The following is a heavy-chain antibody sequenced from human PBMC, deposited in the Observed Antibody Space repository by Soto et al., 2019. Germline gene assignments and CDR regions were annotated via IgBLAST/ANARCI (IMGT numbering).Heavy chain of an antibody. J-gene: IGHJ6*02. V-gene: IGHV3-30-3*01. CDR2: ISYDGSNK. D-gene: IGHD3-9*01. Sequence: GGSLRLSCAASGFTFSSYAMHWVRQAPGKGLEWVAVISYDGSNKYYADSVKGRFTISRDNSKNTLYLQMNSLRAEDTAVYYCARDFVLTDRDYYGMDVWGQGTTVTVSS. CDR1: GFTFSSYA. CDR3: ARDFVLTDRDYYGMDV.